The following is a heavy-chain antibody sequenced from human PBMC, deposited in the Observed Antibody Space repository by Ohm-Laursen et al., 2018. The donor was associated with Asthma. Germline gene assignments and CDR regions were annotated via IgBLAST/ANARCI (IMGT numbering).Heavy chain of an antibody. CDR3: AIAVADDPAFDI. V-gene: IGHV3-9*01. J-gene: IGHJ3*02. Sequence: SLRLSCAASGFTFDDYAMHWVRQAPGKGLEWVSGISWNSGSIGYADSVKGRFTISRDNAKNSLYLQMNSLRAEDTALYYCAIAVADDPAFDIWGQGIMVTVSS. D-gene: IGHD6-19*01. CDR1: GFTFDDYA. CDR2: ISWNSGSI.